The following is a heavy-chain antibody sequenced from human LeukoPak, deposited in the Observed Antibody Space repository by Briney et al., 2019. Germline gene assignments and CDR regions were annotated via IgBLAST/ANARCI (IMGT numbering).Heavy chain of an antibody. V-gene: IGHV4-61*02. Sequence: SETLSLTCTVSGGSISSGSYYWSWIRQPAGKGLEWIGRIYTSGSTNYNPSLKSRVTISVDTSKNQFSLKLSSVTAADTAVYYCASLNPASYYTDYWGQGTLVTVSS. CDR3: ASLNPASYYTDY. D-gene: IGHD3-3*01. CDR2: IYTSGST. J-gene: IGHJ4*02. CDR1: GGSISSGSYY.